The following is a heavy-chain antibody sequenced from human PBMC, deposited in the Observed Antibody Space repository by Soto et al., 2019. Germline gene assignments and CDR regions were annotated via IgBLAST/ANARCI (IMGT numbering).Heavy chain of an antibody. Sequence: EVQVVESGGGLVQPGGSVRLSCAASGFTFTNHWMTWVRQAPGKGLEWVANINQEGSEKSYVDFVKGRFTISRDNAKNSLSLQMNSLRAEDTAVYYCARGVGWFDPWGQGTLVTVSS. V-gene: IGHV3-7*04. CDR3: ARGVGWFDP. CDR1: GFTFTNHW. CDR2: INQEGSEK. J-gene: IGHJ5*02.